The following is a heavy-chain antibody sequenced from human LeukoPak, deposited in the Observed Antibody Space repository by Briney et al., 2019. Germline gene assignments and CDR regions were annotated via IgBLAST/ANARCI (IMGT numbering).Heavy chain of an antibody. V-gene: IGHV1-69*04. CDR2: IIPILGIA. D-gene: IGHD4-17*01. Sequence: SVKVSRKASGGTFSSYAISWVRQAPGQGLEWMGRIIPILGIANYAQKFQGRVTITADKSTSTAYMELSSLRSEDTAVYYCARDMTTVTTDSRIEDYWGQGTLVTVSS. J-gene: IGHJ4*02. CDR1: GGTFSSYA. CDR3: ARDMTTVTTDSRIEDY.